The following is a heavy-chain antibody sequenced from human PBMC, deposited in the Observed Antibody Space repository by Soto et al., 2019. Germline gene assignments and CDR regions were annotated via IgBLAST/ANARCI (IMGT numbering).Heavy chain of an antibody. CDR2: INHSGST. J-gene: IGHJ5*02. V-gene: IGHV4-34*01. Sequence: SDTLSLTCAVYGGSFSGYYWSWIRQPPGKGLDWIGEINHSGSTNYNPSLKSRVTISVDTSKNQFSLKLSSVTAADTAVYYCARGETYDFWSGYYIANWFDPWGQGTLVTVSS. D-gene: IGHD3-3*01. CDR3: ARGETYDFWSGYYIANWFDP. CDR1: GGSFSGYY.